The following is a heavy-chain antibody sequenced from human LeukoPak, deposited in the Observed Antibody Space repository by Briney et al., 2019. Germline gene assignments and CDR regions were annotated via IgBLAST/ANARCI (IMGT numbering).Heavy chain of an antibody. CDR2: INPSGGST. CDR1: GYTFTSYY. CDR3: ARDPLQYSGHFDGSYYYYMDV. D-gene: IGHD5-12*01. J-gene: IGHJ6*03. Sequence: ASVKVSCKASGYTFTSYYMHWVRQAPGQGLEWMGIINPSGGSTSYAQKFQGRVTMTRDMSTSTVYMELSSLRSEDTAVYYCARDPLQYSGHFDGSYYYYMDVWGKGTTVTVSS. V-gene: IGHV1-46*01.